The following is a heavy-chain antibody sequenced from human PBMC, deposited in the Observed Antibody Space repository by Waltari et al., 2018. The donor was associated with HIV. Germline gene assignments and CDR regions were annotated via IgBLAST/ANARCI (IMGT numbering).Heavy chain of an antibody. V-gene: IGHV3-21*01. CDR1: GFTFNTFG. J-gene: IGHJ4*02. D-gene: IGHD3-3*01. CDR2: ISRTSSFI. CDR3: ASEDFWSGPHN. Sequence: EVQLVESGGGLVKPGGSLRLSCVVSGFTFNTFGMKWVRQAPGKGLEWVSSISRTSSFIYYADSGKGRFTISRDNGKNSLYLQINNLRVEDTAVYYCASEDFWSGPHNWGQGTLVTVSS.